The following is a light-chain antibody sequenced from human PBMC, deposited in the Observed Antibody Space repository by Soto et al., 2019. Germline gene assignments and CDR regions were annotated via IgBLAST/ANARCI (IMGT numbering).Light chain of an antibody. Sequence: DIQMTQSPSSLSASVGDRVTITCRASQSISNYLNWYQQKPGKAPKLLIYAASMMQSVVPSRFSGSGSETDFTLTISSLQPDDSATDYCQQSFSPLWTFGQGTKVEV. CDR3: QQSFSPLWT. V-gene: IGKV1-39*01. CDR1: QSISNY. J-gene: IGKJ1*01. CDR2: AAS.